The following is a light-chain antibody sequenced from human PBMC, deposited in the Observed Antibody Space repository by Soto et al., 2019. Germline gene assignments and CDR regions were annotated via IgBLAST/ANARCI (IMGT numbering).Light chain of an antibody. V-gene: IGKV1-27*01. J-gene: IGKJ3*01. CDR1: QVINNY. Sequence: DIPMTQSPSSLSASAGDRVTISCRASQVINNYLAWYQQKPGKGPKLLIYGASTLQSGVPSRFSGSGSGTDFTLTIRSLQPEDVATYYCQKYNSAPPVTFGPGTKVDV. CDR2: GAS. CDR3: QKYNSAPPVT.